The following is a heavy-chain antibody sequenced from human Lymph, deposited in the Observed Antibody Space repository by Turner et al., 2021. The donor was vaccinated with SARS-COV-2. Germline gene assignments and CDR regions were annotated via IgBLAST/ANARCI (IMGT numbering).Heavy chain of an antibody. CDR3: ARDIPTTADYFDY. D-gene: IGHD4-17*01. Sequence: EVQLVESGGGLAKPGGSLRLSCAAPGFTFSTYSMNWVRQAPGKGLEWISSISSSSSYIYYADSVKGRFTISRDDAKNSLYLQMNSLRAEDTAVYYCARDIPTTADYFDYWGQGTLVTVSS. V-gene: IGHV3-21*01. J-gene: IGHJ4*02. CDR1: GFTFSTYS. CDR2: ISSSSSYI.